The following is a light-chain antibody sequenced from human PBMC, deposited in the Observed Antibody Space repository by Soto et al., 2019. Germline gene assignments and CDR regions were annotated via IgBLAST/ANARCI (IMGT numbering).Light chain of an antibody. CDR2: AAS. Sequence: DIQMTQSPSSLSASVGDRVTITCRASQSISNNLNWYHQKPGKPPKLPIFAASTLQSGVPSRFSGGGSGTDFTLTINSLQPEDFATYYCQQTYSSSTFGPGTKVDIK. V-gene: IGKV1-39*01. CDR1: QSISNN. CDR3: QQTYSSST. J-gene: IGKJ3*01.